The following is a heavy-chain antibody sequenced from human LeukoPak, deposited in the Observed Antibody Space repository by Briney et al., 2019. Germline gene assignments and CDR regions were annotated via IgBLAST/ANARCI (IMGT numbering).Heavy chain of an antibody. J-gene: IGHJ3*02. D-gene: IGHD6-19*01. Sequence: SQTLSLTCTVSGGSTSSSNYYWSWIRQPAGKGLEWIGRIYTSGNTNYSPSLRSRVTISIDTSKNQLSLRLSSVTAADTAVYYCARGGMTGGCSEDAFDIWGQGTLVTVSS. CDR1: GGSTSSSNYY. CDR2: IYTSGNT. V-gene: IGHV4-61*02. CDR3: ARGGMTGGCSEDAFDI.